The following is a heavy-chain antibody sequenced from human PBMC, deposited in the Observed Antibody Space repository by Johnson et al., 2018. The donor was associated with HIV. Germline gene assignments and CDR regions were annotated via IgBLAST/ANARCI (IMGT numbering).Heavy chain of an antibody. D-gene: IGHD7-27*01. CDR2: ISYDGNNK. Sequence: QVLLVESGGGVVQPGRSLRLSCAASGFTFSSYAMHWVRQAPGKGLEWVTFISYDGNNKYYADSVKGRFTISRDNSKNTVYLQMNDLRAEDTAVYYCARAANWYDAFDIWGQGTMVTISS. CDR1: GFTFSSYA. J-gene: IGHJ3*02. CDR3: ARAANWYDAFDI. V-gene: IGHV3-30*04.